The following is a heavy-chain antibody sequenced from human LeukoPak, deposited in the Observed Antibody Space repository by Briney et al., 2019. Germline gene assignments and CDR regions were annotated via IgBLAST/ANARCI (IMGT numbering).Heavy chain of an antibody. Sequence: GGSLRLSCVASGFTLSSYGIHWVRQTPGKGPEWVANIWYAESYKYYGDNNKHYADSVKGRFTISRDDSKNTLYLQMNSLRAEDTAIYYCARSRDGYIHGLEYWGRGTLVIVS. CDR1: GFTLSSYG. D-gene: IGHD5-12*01. V-gene: IGHV3-33*01. J-gene: IGHJ4*02. CDR3: ARSRDGYIHGLEY. CDR2: IWYAESYK.